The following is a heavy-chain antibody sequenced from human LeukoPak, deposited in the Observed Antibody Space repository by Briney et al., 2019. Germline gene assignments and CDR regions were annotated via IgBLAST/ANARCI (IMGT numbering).Heavy chain of an antibody. D-gene: IGHD5-18*01. CDR2: ISGSGGST. CDR1: GFTFSSYA. J-gene: IGHJ4*02. Sequence: GGSLRLSCAASGFTFSSYAMSWVRQAPGKGLEWVSAISGSGGSTYYADSVKGRFTISRDNSKNSLYLQMNSLRAEDTAVYYCARDTAIGLGYFDYWGQGTLVTVSS. V-gene: IGHV3-23*01. CDR3: ARDTAIGLGYFDY.